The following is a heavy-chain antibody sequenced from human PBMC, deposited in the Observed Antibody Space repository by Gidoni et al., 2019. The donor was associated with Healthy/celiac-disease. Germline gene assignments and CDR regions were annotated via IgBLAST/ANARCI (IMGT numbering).Heavy chain of an antibody. Sequence: EVQLVQSGAEVKKPGESLKTSCKGSGYSFPSYWIGWVRQMPGKGLEWMGIIYPGDSDTRYSPSFQGQVTISADKSISTAYLQWSSLKASDTAMYYCARLATVGGAGDYGTPLKEPLFPFDYWGQGTLVTVSS. D-gene: IGHD4-17*01. CDR1: GYSFPSYW. CDR3: ARLATVGGAGDYGTPLKEPLFPFDY. J-gene: IGHJ4*02. V-gene: IGHV5-51*03. CDR2: IYPGDSDT.